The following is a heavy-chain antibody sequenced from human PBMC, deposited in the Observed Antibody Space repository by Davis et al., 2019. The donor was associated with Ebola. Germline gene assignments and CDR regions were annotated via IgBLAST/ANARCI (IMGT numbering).Heavy chain of an antibody. J-gene: IGHJ4*02. D-gene: IGHD3-16*01. Sequence: PGGSLRLSCAASGFTFSSYSMNWVRQAPGKGLEWVSSISGSSINMYYADSVKGRFTISRDNAKNSLYLQMNSLRAEDTAVYYCARPQAGGGFDYWGQGTLVTVSS. V-gene: IGHV3-21*01. CDR3: ARPQAGGGFDY. CDR1: GFTFSSYS. CDR2: ISGSSINM.